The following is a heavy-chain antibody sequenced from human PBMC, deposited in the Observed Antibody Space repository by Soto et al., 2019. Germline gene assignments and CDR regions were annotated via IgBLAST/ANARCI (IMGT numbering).Heavy chain of an antibody. CDR3: ARGVTTATTIDY. V-gene: IGHV4-30-2*01. J-gene: IGHJ4*02. D-gene: IGHD4-17*01. CDR1: GGSISSGGYS. CDR2: IYQSGST. Sequence: QLQLQESGSGLVKPSQTLSLTCAVSGGSISSGGYSWSWIRQPPGKGLEWIGYIYQSGSTYYNPYVKRXLXXXRXXSKSHCSLELSSVSSADTAVYYCARGVTTATTIDYWGQGTLVTVSS.